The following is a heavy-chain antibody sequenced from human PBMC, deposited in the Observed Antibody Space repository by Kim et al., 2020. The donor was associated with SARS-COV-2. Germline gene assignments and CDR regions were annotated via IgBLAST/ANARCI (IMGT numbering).Heavy chain of an antibody. CDR3: VRQGLVV. CDR2: IFASDGNS. V-gene: IGHV3-23*01. Sequence: GGSLRLSCAASGFSFNNYNTDWVRQAPGKGLEWVSTIFASDGNSYYADSVRGRFTISRDNSNSMVYLQMNALRADDTAVYHCVRQGLVVWGQGTTAPVS. J-gene: IGHJ6*02. CDR1: GFSFNNYN.